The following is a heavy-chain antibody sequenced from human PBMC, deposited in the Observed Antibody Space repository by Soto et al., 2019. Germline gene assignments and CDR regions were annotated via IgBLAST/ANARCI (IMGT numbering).Heavy chain of an antibody. D-gene: IGHD2-15*01. CDR2: ISGSGGST. V-gene: IGHV3-23*01. Sequence: SCKVSGYTLTELSIHWVRQAPGKGLEWVSAISGSGGSTYYADSVKGRFTISRDNSKNTLYLQMNSLRAEDTAVYYCAKSPVVAATWYFDLWGRGTLVTVSS. J-gene: IGHJ2*01. CDR3: AKSPVVAATWYFDL. CDR1: GYTLTELS.